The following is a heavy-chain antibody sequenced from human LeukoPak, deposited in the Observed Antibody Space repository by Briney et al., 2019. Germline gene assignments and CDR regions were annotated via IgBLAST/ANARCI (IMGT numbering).Heavy chain of an antibody. CDR3: ARVHYYGSSGYPIPDS. D-gene: IGHD3-22*01. CDR2: IYTGGNT. J-gene: IGHJ4*02. Sequence: PGGSLRLSCAASGFIVSSNYMSWFRQPPGKGLEWVSIIYTGGNTDYADSVKGRFTISRDNSKNTLYLQMNSLRAEDTAVYYCARVHYYGSSGYPIPDSWGPGTLVTVSS. V-gene: IGHV3-53*01. CDR1: GFIVSSNY.